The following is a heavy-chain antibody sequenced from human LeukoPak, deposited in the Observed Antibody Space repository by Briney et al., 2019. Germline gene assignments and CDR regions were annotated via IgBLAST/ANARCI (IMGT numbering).Heavy chain of an antibody. CDR1: EFTFSSHA. D-gene: IGHD3-22*01. Sequence: GGSLRLSCSASEFTFSSHAMSWVRQTPGEGLEWVLAINDNGGRTYYADSVKGRFTISRDNSKNTLYLQMNSLRAEDTAIYYCARERERFYDSLIDYWGQGTLVTVSS. CDR2: INDNGGRT. CDR3: ARERERFYDSLIDY. V-gene: IGHV3-23*01. J-gene: IGHJ4*02.